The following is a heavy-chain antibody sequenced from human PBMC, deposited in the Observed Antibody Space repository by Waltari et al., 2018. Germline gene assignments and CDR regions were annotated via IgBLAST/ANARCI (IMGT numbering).Heavy chain of an antibody. CDR3: AKDQLPVEMATTFDY. V-gene: IGHV3-30*02. CDR2: IRYEGSNK. J-gene: IGHJ4*02. CDR1: GFTFSRYG. Sequence: VQLVESGGGVVQPGGSLRLSCAASGFTFSRYGMHWVRQAPGKGLEWVAFIRYEGSNKYYADSVKGRFTISRDNSKNTLYLQMNSLRAEDTAVYYCAKDQLPVEMATTFDYWGQGTLVTVSS. D-gene: IGHD5-12*01.